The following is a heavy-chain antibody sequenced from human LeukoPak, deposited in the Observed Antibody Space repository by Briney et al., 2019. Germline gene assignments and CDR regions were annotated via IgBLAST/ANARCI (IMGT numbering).Heavy chain of an antibody. V-gene: IGHV3-23*01. D-gene: IGHD3-9*01. Sequence: GGSLTLSCAASGFTFSSYAMSWVRQAPGKGLEWVSDISGSGGSTYYADSVKGRFTISRDNSKNTLYLQMNSLIVEDTAVYYCEKKGYFDWLGYFDYWGQGTLVTVSS. J-gene: IGHJ4*02. CDR2: ISGSGGST. CDR1: GFTFSSYA. CDR3: EKKGYFDWLGYFDY.